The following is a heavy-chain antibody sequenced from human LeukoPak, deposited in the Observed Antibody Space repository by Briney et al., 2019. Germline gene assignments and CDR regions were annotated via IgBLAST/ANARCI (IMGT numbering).Heavy chain of an antibody. Sequence: GGSLRLSCAVSGITLSNYGMSWVRQAPGKGLEWVAGISDSGGSTNYADSVKGRFTISRDNPKNTLYLQMNSLRAEDTAVYFCAKRGVVIRVILVGFHKEAYYFDSWGQGALVTVS. CDR2: ISDSGGST. D-gene: IGHD3-22*01. J-gene: IGHJ4*02. V-gene: IGHV3-23*01. CDR3: AKRGVVIRVILVGFHKEAYYFDS. CDR1: GITLSNYG.